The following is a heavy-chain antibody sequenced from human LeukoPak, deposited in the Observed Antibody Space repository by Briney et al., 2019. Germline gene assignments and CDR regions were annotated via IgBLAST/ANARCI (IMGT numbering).Heavy chain of an antibody. V-gene: IGHV1-2*02. D-gene: IGHD6-19*01. CDR1: GYTFTGYY. Sequence: ASVKVSCKASGYTFTGYYMHWVRQAPGQGVEWMGWINPNSGGTNYAQKFQGRVTMTRDTSISTAYMELSRLRSDDTAVYYCARQPADSSGLDYWGQGTLVTVSS. CDR3: ARQPADSSGLDY. CDR2: INPNSGGT. J-gene: IGHJ4*02.